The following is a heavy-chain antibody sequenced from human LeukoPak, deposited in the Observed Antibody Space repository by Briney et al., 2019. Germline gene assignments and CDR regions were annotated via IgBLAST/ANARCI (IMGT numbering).Heavy chain of an antibody. Sequence: SETLSLTCTVSGGSISSYYWSWIRQPPGKGLEWIGSISYSGSTYYNPSLKSRVTISVDTSRNQFSLKLSSVTAADTAVYYCARPGGTSGWYYFDFWGQGSLVTVSS. J-gene: IGHJ4*02. V-gene: IGHV4-59*08. CDR1: GGSISSYY. CDR3: ARPGGTSGWYYFDF. CDR2: ISYSGST. D-gene: IGHD6-19*01.